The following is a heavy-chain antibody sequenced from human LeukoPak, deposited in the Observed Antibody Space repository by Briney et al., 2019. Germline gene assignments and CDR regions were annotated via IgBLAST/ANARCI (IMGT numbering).Heavy chain of an antibody. J-gene: IGHJ4*02. Sequence: GGSLRLSCAASGFTFSSYGMHWVRQAPGKGLEWVAVISYDGSNKYYADSVKGRFTISRDNSKNTLYLQMGSLRAEDMAVYYCARHFGRAPPDYWGQGTLVTVSS. D-gene: IGHD3-10*01. CDR1: GFTFSSYG. CDR3: ARHFGRAPPDY. CDR2: ISYDGSNK. V-gene: IGHV3-30*03.